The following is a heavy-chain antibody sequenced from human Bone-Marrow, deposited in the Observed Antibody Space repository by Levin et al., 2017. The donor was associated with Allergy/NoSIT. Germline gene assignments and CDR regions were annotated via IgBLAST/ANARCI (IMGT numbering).Heavy chain of an antibody. D-gene: IGHD6-13*01. J-gene: IGHJ6*02. Sequence: GGSLRLSCAASGFTFSNSSMNWVRQAPGKGLEWVSYISDSSSSIFYADSVKGRFTISRDNAKNSLFLQMNSLRDEDTAAYYCARDCPHLSYSSTWYYYYGMDVWGQGTTVTVSS. CDR2: ISDSSSSI. CDR3: ARDCPHLSYSSTWYYYYGMDV. V-gene: IGHV3-48*02. CDR1: GFTFSNSS.